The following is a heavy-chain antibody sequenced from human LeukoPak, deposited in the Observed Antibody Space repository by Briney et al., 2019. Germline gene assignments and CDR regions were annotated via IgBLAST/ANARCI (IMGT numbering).Heavy chain of an antibody. J-gene: IGHJ4*02. CDR1: GGSISSGGYY. CDR2: IYYSGST. V-gene: IGHV4-31*03. D-gene: IGHD4-23*01. Sequence: SETLSLTCTVPGGSISSGGYYWSWIRQHPGKGLEWIGYIYYSGSTYYNPSLKSRLTISVDTSKNQFSLKLSSVTAADTAVYYCARTTVVAKYFDYWGQGTLVTASS. CDR3: ARTTVVAKYFDY.